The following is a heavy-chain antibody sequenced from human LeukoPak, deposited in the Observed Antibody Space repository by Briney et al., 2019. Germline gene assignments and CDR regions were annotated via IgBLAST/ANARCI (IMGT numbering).Heavy chain of an antibody. CDR3: AKGIYGAMDV. CDR1: GFTFSSYE. D-gene: IGHD2/OR15-2a*01. J-gene: IGHJ6*04. Sequence: GGSLRLSCAASGFTFSSYEMNWVRQAPGKGLEWVSAISGSGGSTYYADSVKGRFTISRDNSKNTLYLQMNSLRAEDTAVYYCAKGIYGAMDVWGKGTTVTVSS. V-gene: IGHV3-23*01. CDR2: ISGSGGST.